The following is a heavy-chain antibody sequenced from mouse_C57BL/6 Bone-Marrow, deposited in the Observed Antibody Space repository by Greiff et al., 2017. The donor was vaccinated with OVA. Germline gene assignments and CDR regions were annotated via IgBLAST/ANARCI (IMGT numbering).Heavy chain of an antibody. J-gene: IGHJ2*01. CDR1: GFTFSSYG. CDR3: ARRGVYYGSSYDY. Sequence: EVHLVESGGDLVKPGGSLKLSCAASGFTFSSYGMSWVRQTPDKRLEWVATISSGGSYTYYPDSVKGRFTISRDNAKNTLYLQMSSLKSEDTAMYYCARRGVYYGSSYDYWGQGTTLTVSS. V-gene: IGHV5-6*01. CDR2: ISSGGSYT. D-gene: IGHD1-1*01.